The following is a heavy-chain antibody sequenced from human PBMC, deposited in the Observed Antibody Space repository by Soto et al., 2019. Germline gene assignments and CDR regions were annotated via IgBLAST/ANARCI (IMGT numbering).Heavy chain of an antibody. V-gene: IGHV3-23*01. CDR2: ISGSGGST. CDR1: GFTFSSYA. CDR3: ATLYYYGSGSYMDV. J-gene: IGHJ6*03. Sequence: GGSLRLSCAASGFTFSSYAMSWVRQAPGKGLEWVSAISGSGGSTYYADSVKGRFTISRDNSKNTLYLQMNSLRAEDTAVYYCATLYYYGSGSYMDVWGQGTTVTVSS. D-gene: IGHD3-10*01.